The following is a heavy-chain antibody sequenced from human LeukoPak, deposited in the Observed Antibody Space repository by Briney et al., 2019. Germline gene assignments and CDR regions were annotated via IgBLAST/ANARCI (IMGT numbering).Heavy chain of an antibody. D-gene: IGHD3-22*01. CDR1: GFTFSSYG. V-gene: IGHV3-30*03. CDR2: ISYDGSNK. J-gene: IGHJ4*02. CDR3: ARDQGTMTGAFDY. Sequence: GGSLRLSCAASGFTFSSYGMHWVRQAPGKGLEWVAVISYDGSNKYYADSVKGRFTISRDNSKNTLYLQMNSLRAEDMAVYYCARDQGTMTGAFDYWGQGTLVTVSS.